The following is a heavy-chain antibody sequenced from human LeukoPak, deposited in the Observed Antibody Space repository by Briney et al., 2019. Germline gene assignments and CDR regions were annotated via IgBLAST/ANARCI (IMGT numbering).Heavy chain of an antibody. CDR3: AREGIAVAGSFDY. CDR1: GYIFTSYG. D-gene: IGHD6-19*01. CDR2: ISVYNGNT. J-gene: IGHJ4*02. Sequence: ASVKAACKASGYIFTSYGISWVRQAPGQGLEWMGWISVYNGNTNYAQNLQGRVTMTTDTSTSTAYMELRSLRYDDTAVYYCAREGIAVAGSFDYWGQGTLVTVSS. V-gene: IGHV1-18*04.